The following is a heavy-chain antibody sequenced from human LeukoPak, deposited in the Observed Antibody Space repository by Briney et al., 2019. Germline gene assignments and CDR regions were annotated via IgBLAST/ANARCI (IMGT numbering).Heavy chain of an antibody. J-gene: IGHJ4*02. V-gene: IGHV4-4*09. CDR1: GGSISSYY. CDR3: ARSGGWQSPFDY. CDR2: IYTSGST. Sequence: SETLSLTCTVSGGSISSYYWSWIRRPPGKGLEWIGYIYTSGSTNYNPSLKSRVTISLDTSKNHFSLNLSSVTAADTAMYYCARSGGWQSPFDYWDQGTLVTVSS. D-gene: IGHD6-19*01.